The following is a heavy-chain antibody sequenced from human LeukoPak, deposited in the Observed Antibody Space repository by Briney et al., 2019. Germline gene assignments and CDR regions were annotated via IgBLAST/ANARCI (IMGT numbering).Heavy chain of an antibody. CDR1: GFPFETNA. J-gene: IGHJ4*02. D-gene: IGHD5-18*01. Sequence: GGSLRLSCATSGFPFETNAMSWVRQAPGKGLEWVATIGNTETFYADSVTGRFTISRDNSKNTVDLQMNRLRVEDTAIYYCAKDWIQFNRVFDCFDSWGQGTLVTVST. V-gene: IGHV3-23*01. CDR2: IGNTET. CDR3: AKDWIQFNRVFDCFDS.